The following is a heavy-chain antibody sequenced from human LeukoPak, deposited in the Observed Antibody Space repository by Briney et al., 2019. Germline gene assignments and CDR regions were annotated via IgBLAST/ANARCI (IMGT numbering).Heavy chain of an antibody. CDR2: IRSKAYGGTT. J-gene: IGHJ4*02. D-gene: IGHD6-13*01. V-gene: IGHV3-49*04. CDR3: TRVVYSSSWNLEDY. CDR1: GFTFGDYA. Sequence: PGGSLRLSCTASGFTFGDYAMSWVRQAPGKGLEWVGFIRSKAYGGTTEYAASVKGRFTISRDDSKSIAYLQMNSLKTEDTAVYYCTRVVYSSSWNLEDYWGQGTLVTVSS.